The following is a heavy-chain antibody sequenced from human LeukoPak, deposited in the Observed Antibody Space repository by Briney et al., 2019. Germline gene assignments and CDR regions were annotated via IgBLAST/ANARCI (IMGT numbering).Heavy chain of an antibody. J-gene: IGHJ5*02. CDR3: ARGIPARRLVYSNWFDP. V-gene: IGHV4-39*07. CDR1: GGSTSSSSYY. Sequence: SETLSLTCTVSGGSTSSSSYYWGWIRQPPGKGLEWIGSNYYSGSNYYNPSLKSRVTISVDTSKNQFSLELSSVTAADTAVYYCARGIPARRLVYSNWFDPWGQGTLVTVSS. D-gene: IGHD6-6*01. CDR2: NYYSGSN.